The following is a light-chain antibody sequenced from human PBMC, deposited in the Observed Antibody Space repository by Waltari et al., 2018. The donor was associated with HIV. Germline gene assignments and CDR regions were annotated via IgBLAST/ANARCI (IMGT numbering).Light chain of an antibody. CDR1: QNIYKF. J-gene: IGKJ1*01. Sequence: DTHMTQSPSSLSASIGSTIPTPCRATQNIYKFVRWYQQKSGKAPNLLICGATSLQSGVPSRFSGSGSGTEFTLTVSSLQPEDFATYYCQQSHSLPQTFGQGTNVQIK. V-gene: IGKV1-39*01. CDR3: QQSHSLPQT. CDR2: GAT.